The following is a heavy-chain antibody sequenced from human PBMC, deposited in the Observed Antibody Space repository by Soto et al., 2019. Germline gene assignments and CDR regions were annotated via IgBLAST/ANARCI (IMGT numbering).Heavy chain of an antibody. CDR2: IYSGGST. V-gene: IGHV3-53*04. CDR1: GFTVSSNY. D-gene: IGHD6-13*01. Sequence: EVQLVESGGGLVQPGGSLRLSCAASGFTVSSNYMSWVRQAPGKGLEWVSVIYSGGSTYYADSVKGRFTISRHNSKNTLYLQMNSLRAEDTAVYYCAIDHLAAAGTRGRYFDYWGQGTLVTVSS. CDR3: AIDHLAAAGTRGRYFDY. J-gene: IGHJ4*02.